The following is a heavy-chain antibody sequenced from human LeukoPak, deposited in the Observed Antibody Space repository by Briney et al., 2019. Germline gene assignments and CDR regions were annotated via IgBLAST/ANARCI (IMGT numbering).Heavy chain of an antibody. CDR1: GYSFTTYW. CDR2: IYPGDSDI. D-gene: IGHD6-13*01. CDR3: ARQLKIAAVGTGYGMDV. Sequence: GESLKISCKGSGYSFTTYWIGWVRQMPGKGLEWMGIIYPGDSDIRYSPSFQGQVTISADKSISTAYLQWSSLKASDTAMYYCARQLKIAAVGTGYGMDVWGQGTTVTVSS. V-gene: IGHV5-51*01. J-gene: IGHJ6*02.